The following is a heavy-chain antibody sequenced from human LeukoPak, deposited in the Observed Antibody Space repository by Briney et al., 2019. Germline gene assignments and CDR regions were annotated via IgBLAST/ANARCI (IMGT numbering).Heavy chain of an antibody. CDR1: GYTFTGYY. D-gene: IGHD6-6*01. V-gene: IGHV1-2*02. CDR2: INPNSGGT. CDR3: ARAGPIIAARPMFGFDP. Sequence: ASVKVSCKASGYTFTGYYMHWVRQAPGQGLEWMGWINPNSGGTNYAQKFQGRVTMTRDTSISTAYMELSRLRSDDTAVYYCARAGPIIAARPMFGFDPWGQGTLVTVSS. J-gene: IGHJ5*02.